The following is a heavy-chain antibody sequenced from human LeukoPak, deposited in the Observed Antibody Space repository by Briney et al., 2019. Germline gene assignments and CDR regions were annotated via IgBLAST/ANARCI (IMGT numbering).Heavy chain of an antibody. CDR2: MNPNSGNT. CDR3: ARGYYDSSGYYWFDP. J-gene: IGHJ5*02. D-gene: IGHD3-22*01. Sequence: ASVKVSCKASGYTFTSYDINWVRQATGQGLEWMGWMNPNSGNTGYAQKFQGRVTITRNTSISAAYMELSSLRSEDTAVYYCARGYYDSSGYYWFDPWGQGTLVTVSS. V-gene: IGHV1-8*03. CDR1: GYTFTSYD.